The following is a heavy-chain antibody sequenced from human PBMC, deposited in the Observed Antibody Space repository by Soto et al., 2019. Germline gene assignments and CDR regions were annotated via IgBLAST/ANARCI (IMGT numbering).Heavy chain of an antibody. CDR2: ISRTSSFI. V-gene: IGHV3-21*03. Sequence: EGQLVESGGGLVKPGGSLRLACVASGVSFSTYPMNWVRQTPGNGLEWIASISRTSSFIYYADSVEGRFTISRDNAKNALYLQINSLRVEDTAVYYCAREGKLTVDALDIWGQGTMVTVSS. CDR1: GVSFSTYP. CDR3: AREGKLTVDALDI. J-gene: IGHJ3*02. D-gene: IGHD6-6*01.